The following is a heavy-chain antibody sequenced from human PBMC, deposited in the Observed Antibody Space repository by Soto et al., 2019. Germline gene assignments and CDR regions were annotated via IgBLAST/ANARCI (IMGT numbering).Heavy chain of an antibody. CDR1: GGSISSGGYY. Sequence: SETLSLTCTVSGGSISSGGYYWSWIRQHPGKGLEWIGYIYYSGSTYYNPSLKSRVTTSVDTSKNQFSLKLSSVTAADTAVYYCARVRRRQLGPWGQGTLVTVSS. D-gene: IGHD6-13*01. V-gene: IGHV4-31*03. CDR2: IYYSGST. J-gene: IGHJ5*02. CDR3: ARVRRRQLGP.